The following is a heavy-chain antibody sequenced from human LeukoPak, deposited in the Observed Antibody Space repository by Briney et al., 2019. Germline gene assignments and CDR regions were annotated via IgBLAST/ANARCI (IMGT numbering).Heavy chain of an antibody. D-gene: IGHD6-19*01. J-gene: IGHJ4*02. CDR3: AKALSGWSYSPLLDY. CDR1: GFTFSSYA. Sequence: GGSLRLSCAASGFTFSSYAMSWVRQAPGMGLAWVSAISGSGGSTYYADSVKGRFTISRDNSKNTLYLQMNSLRAEDTAVYYCAKALSGWSYSPLLDYWGQGTLVTVSS. CDR2: ISGSGGST. V-gene: IGHV3-23*01.